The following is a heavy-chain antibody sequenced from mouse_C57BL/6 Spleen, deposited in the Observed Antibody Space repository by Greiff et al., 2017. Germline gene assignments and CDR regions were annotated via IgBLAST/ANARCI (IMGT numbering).Heavy chain of an antibody. V-gene: IGHV1-52*01. J-gene: IGHJ3*01. CDR3: ARESYYGNSAWFAY. D-gene: IGHD2-1*01. Sequence: QVQLQQPGAELVRPGSSVKLSCKASGYTFTSYWMHWVKQRPIQGLEWIGNIDPSDSETHYNQKFKDQATLTVDKSSSTAYMQLSSLTSEDSAVYYCARESYYGNSAWFAYWGQGTLVTVSA. CDR2: IDPSDSET. CDR1: GYTFTSYW.